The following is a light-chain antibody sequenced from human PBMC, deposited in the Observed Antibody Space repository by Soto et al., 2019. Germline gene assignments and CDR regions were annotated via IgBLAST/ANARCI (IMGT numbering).Light chain of an antibody. CDR1: QSISSW. J-gene: IGKJ1*01. CDR2: KAS. V-gene: IGKV1-5*03. CDR3: QNFNSYPWK. Sequence: DIQMTQSPSTLSASVGYIVTITCRASQSISSWLAWYQQKPGKAPKLLINKASSLESGVPSRFSGSGSGTEFTLTISSLQPDDFATYYCQNFNSYPWKFGQGTKVDIK.